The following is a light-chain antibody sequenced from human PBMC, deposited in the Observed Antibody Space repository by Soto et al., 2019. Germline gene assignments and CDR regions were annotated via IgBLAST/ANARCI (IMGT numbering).Light chain of an antibody. CDR1: SSDLGDYNY. Sequence: QSVLTQPASVSGSPGQSITISCTGTSSDLGDYNYVSWYQHHPGNAPKLIIYAASNRPPGVSNRFSGSKSGNTASLTISGLQAEDEAEYYCSSSTSTTTLSFGGGTKVTV. CDR2: AAS. V-gene: IGLV2-14*01. CDR3: SSSTSTTTLS. J-gene: IGLJ2*01.